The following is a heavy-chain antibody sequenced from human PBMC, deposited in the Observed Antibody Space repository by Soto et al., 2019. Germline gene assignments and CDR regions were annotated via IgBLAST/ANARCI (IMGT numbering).Heavy chain of an antibody. V-gene: IGHV3-23*04. CDR3: AKDYCSSTSCYTLGVFHV. D-gene: IGHD2-2*02. CDR2: ISGGGDTT. CDR1: GFIFSHYA. Sequence: EVQLVESGGGLVQPGGSLSLSCAASGFIFSHYAMRWVRQAPGKGLEWVSGISGGGDTTDYSDSVKGRFTISRDNSKNTLSLQMKSLRAEDTAVYFWAKDYCSSTSCYTLGVFHVWGQGTMVTVSS. J-gene: IGHJ3*01.